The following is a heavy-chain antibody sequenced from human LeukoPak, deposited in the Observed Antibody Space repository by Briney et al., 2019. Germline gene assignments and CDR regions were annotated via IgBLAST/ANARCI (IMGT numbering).Heavy chain of an antibody. J-gene: IGHJ4*02. CDR1: GFTFSDYY. CDR2: ISSSDSTI. CDR3: ARDDSSGYLYYFDY. Sequence: GGSLRLSCAASGFTFSDYYMSWIRQAPGKGLEWVSYISSSDSTIYYADSVKGRFTISRDNAKNSLYLQMNSLRAEDTAVYYCARDDSSGYLYYFDYWGQGTLVTVSS. D-gene: IGHD3-22*01. V-gene: IGHV3-11*04.